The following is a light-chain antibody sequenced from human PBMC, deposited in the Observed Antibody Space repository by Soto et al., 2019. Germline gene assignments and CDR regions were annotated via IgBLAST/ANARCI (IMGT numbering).Light chain of an antibody. CDR3: LLDFGYFWA. Sequence: AIRMTQSPSSFSASTGDRDTFTCLASQDIATYLAWYQQKPGKVPKLLIYAASTLQSGVPSRFRGSGSGTDFTLTISSLQTEDFATYYCLLDFGYFWAFGQGTKVDIK. CDR2: AAS. V-gene: IGKV1-8*01. CDR1: QDIATY. J-gene: IGKJ1*01.